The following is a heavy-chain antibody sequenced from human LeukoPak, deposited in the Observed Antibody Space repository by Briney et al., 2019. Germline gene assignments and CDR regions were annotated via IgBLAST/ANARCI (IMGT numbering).Heavy chain of an antibody. V-gene: IGHV3-74*01. D-gene: IGHD6-13*01. Sequence: GGSLRLSCAASGFTFSSCSMHWVRQAPGKGLVWVSRIKGDGSSISYADSVKGRFTIFRDNAKNTLFLQMDSLRAEDTAVYYCVRGTIAAAGIDYWGQGTLVTVSS. CDR1: GFTFSSCS. CDR2: IKGDGSSI. J-gene: IGHJ4*02. CDR3: VRGTIAAAGIDY.